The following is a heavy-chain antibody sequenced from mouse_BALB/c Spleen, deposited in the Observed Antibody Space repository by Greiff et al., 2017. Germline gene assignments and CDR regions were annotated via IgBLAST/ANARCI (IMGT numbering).Heavy chain of an antibody. CDR2: IYPGSGST. D-gene: IGHD3-1*01. V-gene: IGHV1S22*01. CDR3: TRSAARVMDY. CDR1: GYTFTSYW. J-gene: IGHJ4*01. Sequence: LQQPGSELVRPGASVKLSCKASGYTFTSYWMHWVKQRPGQGLEWIGNIYPGSGSTNYDEKFKSKATLTVDTSSSTAYMQLSSLTSEDSAVYYCTRSAARVMDYWGQGTSVTVSS.